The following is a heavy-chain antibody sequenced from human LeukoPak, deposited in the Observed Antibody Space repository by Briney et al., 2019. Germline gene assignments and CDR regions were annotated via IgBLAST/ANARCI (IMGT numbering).Heavy chain of an antibody. Sequence: GESLKISCKASGYIFTTYWIGWVRQMPGKGLEWMAIIHPGDSDPRYSPSFQGQVTISADKSISTAYLQWSSLKASDTAMYYCARLAVSSVWSVYFDYWGQGTLVTVSS. CDR3: ARLAVSSVWSVYFDY. CDR2: IHPGDSDP. D-gene: IGHD6-13*01. V-gene: IGHV5-51*01. J-gene: IGHJ4*02. CDR1: GYIFTTYW.